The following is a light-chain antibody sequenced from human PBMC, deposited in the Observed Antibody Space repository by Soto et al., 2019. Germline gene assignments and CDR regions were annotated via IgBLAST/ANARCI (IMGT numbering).Light chain of an antibody. CDR2: DAS. CDR1: QNISVW. Sequence: DIQMTQSPSTLSASVGDGVTITCRASQNISVWLAWYQQRPGKAPKFLMYDASSLETGVPSRFGGSGSGTEFTLTIHSLQPDDSATYYCQQYDSSSPTFGQGTKLEIK. CDR3: QQYDSSSPT. V-gene: IGKV1-5*01. J-gene: IGKJ2*01.